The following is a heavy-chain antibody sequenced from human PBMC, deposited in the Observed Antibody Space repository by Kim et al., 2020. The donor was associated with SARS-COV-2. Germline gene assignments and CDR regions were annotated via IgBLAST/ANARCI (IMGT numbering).Heavy chain of an antibody. D-gene: IGHD3-9*01. CDR3: ANTSPTSNYDILTGYLN. V-gene: IGHV3-30*18. J-gene: IGHJ4*02. Sequence: GGSLRLSCAASGFTFSSYGMHWVRQAPGKGLEWVAVISYDGSNKYYADSVKGRFTISRDNSKNTLYLQMNSLRAEDTAVYYCANTSPTSNYDILTGYLNWGQGTLVTVSS. CDR1: GFTFSSYG. CDR2: ISYDGSNK.